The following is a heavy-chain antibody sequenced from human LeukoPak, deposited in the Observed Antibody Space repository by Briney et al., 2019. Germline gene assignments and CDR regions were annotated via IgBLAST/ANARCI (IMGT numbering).Heavy chain of an antibody. CDR3: ARAGGTSWADY. D-gene: IGHD6-13*01. V-gene: IGHV3-7*01. Sequence: GGSLRLSCEASGFTFRDYWMTWVRQAPGKGLEWVANVKQDGTEKFYVYSVKGRFTISRDNGKNSLYLQMNSLRVEDTAIYYCARAGGTSWADYWGQGTLVTVSS. CDR2: VKQDGTEK. J-gene: IGHJ4*02. CDR1: GFTFRDYW.